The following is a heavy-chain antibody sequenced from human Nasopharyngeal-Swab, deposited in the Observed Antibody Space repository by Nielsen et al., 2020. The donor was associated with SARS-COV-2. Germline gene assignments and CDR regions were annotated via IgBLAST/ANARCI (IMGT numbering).Heavy chain of an antibody. CDR1: GGTFSSYS. CDR2: IIPIFGTA. V-gene: IGHV1-69*13. D-gene: IGHD6-19*01. CDR3: AREGGGLAVAVTGGHYFNY. Sequence: SVKVSCKASGGTFSSYSISWVRQAPGQGLEWMGGIIPIFGTANYAQKFQGRVTITADESTSTAYMELSSLRSEDTAVYYCAREGGGLAVAVTGGHYFNYWGQGTLVTVSS. J-gene: IGHJ4*02.